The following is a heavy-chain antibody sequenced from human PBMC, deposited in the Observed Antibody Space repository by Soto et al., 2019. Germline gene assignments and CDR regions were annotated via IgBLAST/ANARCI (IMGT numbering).Heavy chain of an antibody. CDR2: IIPIFGTA. D-gene: IGHD1-26*01. CDR1: GGTFSSYA. J-gene: IGHJ6*02. Sequence: QVQLVQSGAEVKKPGSSVKVSCKASGGTFSSYAISWVRQAPGQGLEWMGGIIPIFGTANYAQKFQGRLTITADESTSTADMERSSLGSEDTAVYYCASKLGTAYYSGMDVWGQRTTVTVSS. V-gene: IGHV1-69*12. CDR3: ASKLGTAYYSGMDV.